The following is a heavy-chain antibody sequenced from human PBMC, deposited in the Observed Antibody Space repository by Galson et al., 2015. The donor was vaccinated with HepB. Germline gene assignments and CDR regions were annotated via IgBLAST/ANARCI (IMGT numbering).Heavy chain of an antibody. J-gene: IGHJ4*02. Sequence: SVKVSCKASGYTFIKYGISWVRQAPGQGLEWMGWITGYNGNTNYAQTVQDRVTMTTDTSTSTAYMELTSLRSDDTAVYYCARDQNYLVDYWGQGTLVTVSS. CDR2: ITGYNGNT. D-gene: IGHD5-24*01. CDR3: ARDQNYLVDY. V-gene: IGHV1-18*01. CDR1: GYTFIKYG.